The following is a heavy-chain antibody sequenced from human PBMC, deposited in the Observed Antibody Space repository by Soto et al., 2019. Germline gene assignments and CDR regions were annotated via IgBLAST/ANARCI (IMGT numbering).Heavy chain of an antibody. CDR3: ARVAGVVVVSVDY. CDR1: GGSISSGGYY. V-gene: IGHV4-31*03. D-gene: IGHD3-22*01. J-gene: IGHJ4*02. Sequence: SETLSLTCTVSGGSISSGGYYWSWIRQHPGKGLEWIGYIYYSGSTYYNPSLKSRVTISVDTSKNQFSLKLSSVTAADTAVYYCARVAGVVVVSVDYWGQGTLVTVSS. CDR2: IYYSGST.